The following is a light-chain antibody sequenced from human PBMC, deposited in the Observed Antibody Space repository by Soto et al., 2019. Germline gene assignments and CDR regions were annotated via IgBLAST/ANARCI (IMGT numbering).Light chain of an antibody. J-gene: IGKJ4*01. V-gene: IGKV1-39*01. CDR1: QSITSN. CDR2: TAS. CDR3: QQSYSTPLT. Sequence: DIQMTQSPSSLSASVGERVTITCRASQSITSNLNWYQQQPGKAPKLLIYTASNLQNGVPSRFGGSASGTDFTLTISRLQPEDFGTYYCQQSYSTPLTFGGGTKVEIK.